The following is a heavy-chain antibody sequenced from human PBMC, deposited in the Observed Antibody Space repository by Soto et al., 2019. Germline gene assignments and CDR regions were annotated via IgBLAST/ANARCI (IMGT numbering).Heavy chain of an antibody. CDR3: TKDTFGGRDS. Sequence: EAQLVESGGGLVQPGGSLRLSCTGSGIDLSIYWMLWVRQAPGKGLVWVSRINPESTTISYADSVKGRFTISRDNAEKTLFLHMNSPSGEDTGVYYCTKDTFGGRDSWGQGTRVTVS. CDR1: GIDLSIYW. J-gene: IGHJ4*02. D-gene: IGHD2-15*01. CDR2: INPESTTI. V-gene: IGHV3-74*01.